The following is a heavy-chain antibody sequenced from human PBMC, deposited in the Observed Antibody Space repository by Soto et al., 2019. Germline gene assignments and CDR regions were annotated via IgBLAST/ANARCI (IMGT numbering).Heavy chain of an antibody. D-gene: IGHD1-26*01. CDR1: GFTFDDYA. V-gene: IGHV3-9*01. Sequence: EVQLVESGGGLVQPGRSLRLSCAASGFTFDDYAMPWVRQAPGEGPEWVSGITWNSGGRGYAESVKGRFTISRDNAKNALYLQMNSLRTEDTALYYCAKMKRDLEKRKPTVSTYWG. J-gene: IGHJ4*01. CDR3: AKMKRDLEKRKPTVSTY. CDR2: ITWNSGGR.